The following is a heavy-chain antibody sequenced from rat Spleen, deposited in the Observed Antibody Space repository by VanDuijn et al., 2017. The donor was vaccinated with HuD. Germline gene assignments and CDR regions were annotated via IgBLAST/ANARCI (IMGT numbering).Heavy chain of an antibody. CDR1: GFTFNDYY. D-gene: IGHD1-11*01. CDR2: ISTSGSRT. CDR3: ARQEDYGGYSRDYFGY. V-gene: IGHV5-25*01. J-gene: IGHJ2*01. Sequence: EVQLVESGGGLVQPGRSLKLSCAASGFTFNDYYMAWVRQAPTKGLEWVATISTSGSRTYYPDSVKGRFTISRDNAKSSLYLQMNSLKSEDTATYYCARQEDYGGYSRDYFGYWGQGVVVTVSS.